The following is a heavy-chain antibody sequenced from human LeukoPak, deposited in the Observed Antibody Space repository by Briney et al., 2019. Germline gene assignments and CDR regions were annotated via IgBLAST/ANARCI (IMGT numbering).Heavy chain of an antibody. CDR1: GGSISSTNW. J-gene: IGHJ4*02. CDR3: ARVVVVVATPVKYFDY. CDR2: IYHSGST. V-gene: IGHV4-4*02. Sequence: ASGTLSLTCAVSGGSISSTNWWSWVRQPPGKGLEWIGEIYHSGSTNYNPSLKSRVTISVDKSKNQFSLKLSSVTATDTAVYYCARVVVVVATPVKYFDYWGQGTLVTVSS. D-gene: IGHD2-15*01.